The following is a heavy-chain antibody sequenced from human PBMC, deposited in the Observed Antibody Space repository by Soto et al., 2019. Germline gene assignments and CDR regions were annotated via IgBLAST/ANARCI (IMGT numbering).Heavy chain of an antibody. J-gene: IGHJ6*03. V-gene: IGHV1-8*01. CDR2: MNPNSGNT. CDR3: ARSPLSGDLPSGSYYNVLNYYYYYYMDV. D-gene: IGHD3-10*01. CDR1: GYTFTSYD. Sequence: ASVKVSCKASGYTFTSYDINWVRQATGQGLEWMGWMNPNSGNTGYAQKFQGRVTMTRNTSISTAYMELSSLRSEDTAVYYCARSPLSGDLPSGSYYNVLNYYYYYYMDVWGKGTTVTVSS.